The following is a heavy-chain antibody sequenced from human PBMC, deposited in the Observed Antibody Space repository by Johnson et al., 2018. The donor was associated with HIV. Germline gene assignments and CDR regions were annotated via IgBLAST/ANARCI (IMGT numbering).Heavy chain of an antibody. CDR3: ARVALNVGNDAFDI. J-gene: IGHJ3*02. V-gene: IGHV3-20*04. CDR2: INWNGGST. D-gene: IGHD1-1*01. CDR1: GFTFDDYG. Sequence: VQLLESGGGLVKPGGSLRLSCAASGFTFDDYGMSWFRQAPGKGLEWVSGINWNGGSTGYADSVKGRFTISRDNAKNSLYLQMNSLRAEDTALYYCARVALNVGNDAFDIWGQGTMVTVSS.